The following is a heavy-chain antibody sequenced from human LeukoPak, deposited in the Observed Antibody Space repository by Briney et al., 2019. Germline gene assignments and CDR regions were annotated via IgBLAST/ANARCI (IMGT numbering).Heavy chain of an antibody. CDR1: GYTFTSYD. J-gene: IGHJ5*02. V-gene: IGHV1-8*03. CDR2: MNPNSGNT. D-gene: IGHD3-3*01. Sequence: ASVKVSCKASGYTFTSYDINWVRQATGQGLEWMGWMNPNSGNTGYAQKFQGRVTITRNTSISTAYMELNSLRAEDTAVYYCAREDYDFWSGPQPNWFDPWGQGTLVTVSS. CDR3: AREDYDFWSGPQPNWFDP.